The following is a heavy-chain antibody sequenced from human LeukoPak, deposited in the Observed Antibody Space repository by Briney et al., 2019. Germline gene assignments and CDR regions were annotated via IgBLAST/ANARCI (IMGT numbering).Heavy chain of an antibody. CDR1: GFTFSSYA. D-gene: IGHD3-3*02. CDR3: ARVFRTLLGVDY. J-gene: IGHJ4*02. CDR2: ISYDGSNK. Sequence: PGRSLRLSCAASGFTFSSYAMHWVRQAPGKGLEWVAVISYDGSNKYYADSVKGRFTISRDNSKNTLYLQMNSLRAEDTAVYYCARVFRTLLGVDYWGQGTLVTVSS. V-gene: IGHV3-30-3*01.